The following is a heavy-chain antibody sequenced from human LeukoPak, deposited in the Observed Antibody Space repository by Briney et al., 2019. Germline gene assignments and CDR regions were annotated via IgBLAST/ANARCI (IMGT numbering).Heavy chain of an antibody. CDR3: AKEGGPFDAFDI. CDR2: IWSDGRNR. J-gene: IGHJ3*02. V-gene: IGHV3-33*06. Sequence: GGSLRLSCATSGFTFSSYGMHWVRQAPGKGLEWVAVIWSDGRNRFYVDAVKGRFTFSRDNSKNTLSLQMNSLRAEDTAVYYCAKEGGPFDAFDIWGQGTMVTVSS. CDR1: GFTFSSYG.